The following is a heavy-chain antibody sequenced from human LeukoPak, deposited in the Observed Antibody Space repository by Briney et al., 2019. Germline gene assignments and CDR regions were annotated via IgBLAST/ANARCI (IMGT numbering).Heavy chain of an antibody. Sequence: SETLSLTCAVYGGSFSGYYWSWIRQPPGKGLEWIGEINHSGSTNYNPSLKSRVTISVDTSKNQFSLKLSSVTAADTAVYYCARDNERLAAAGSKSQFDPWGQGTLVTVSS. CDR1: GGSFSGYY. CDR2: INHSGST. V-gene: IGHV4-34*01. J-gene: IGHJ5*02. CDR3: ARDNERLAAAGSKSQFDP. D-gene: IGHD6-13*01.